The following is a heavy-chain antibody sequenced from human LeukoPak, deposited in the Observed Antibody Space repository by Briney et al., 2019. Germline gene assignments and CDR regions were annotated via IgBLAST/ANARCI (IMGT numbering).Heavy chain of an antibody. CDR1: GFTFSSYE. CDR2: ISSDGNRE. CDR3: ARSSILNAFEM. Sequence: GGSLRLSCAASGFTFSSYEMNWVRRAPGRGLEWVSYISSDGNREYYADSVRGRFTISRDNARNSLDLQMSSLTAADTAFYYCARSSILNAFEMWGQGTMVTVSS. D-gene: IGHD6-6*01. J-gene: IGHJ3*02. V-gene: IGHV3-48*03.